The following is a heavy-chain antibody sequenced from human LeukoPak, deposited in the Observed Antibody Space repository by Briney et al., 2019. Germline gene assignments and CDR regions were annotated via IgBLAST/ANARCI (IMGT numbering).Heavy chain of an antibody. Sequence: PGRSLRLSCAASGFTFNSYGMHWVRQAPGKGLEWVAVISYDGSNKYYADSVKGRFTISRDNSKNTLYLQMNSLRAEDTAVYYCAKEGAYGDYFPYFDYWGQGTLVTVSS. D-gene: IGHD4-17*01. CDR2: ISYDGSNK. V-gene: IGHV3-30*18. CDR1: GFTFNSYG. J-gene: IGHJ4*02. CDR3: AKEGAYGDYFPYFDY.